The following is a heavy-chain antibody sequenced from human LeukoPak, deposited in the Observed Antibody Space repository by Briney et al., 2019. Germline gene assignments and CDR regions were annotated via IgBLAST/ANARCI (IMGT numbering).Heavy chain of an antibody. CDR1: GGTFSSYA. Sequence: GASVKVSCKASGGTFSSYAISWVRQAPGQGLEWMGGIIPIFGTANYAQKFQGRVTITADESTSTAYMELSSLRSEDTAVYYCARCPCYGAGYYHYYHLDVWGQGTTVTVSS. J-gene: IGHJ6*02. CDR2: IIPIFGTA. V-gene: IGHV1-69*13. D-gene: IGHD3-10*01. CDR3: ARCPCYGAGYYHYYHLDV.